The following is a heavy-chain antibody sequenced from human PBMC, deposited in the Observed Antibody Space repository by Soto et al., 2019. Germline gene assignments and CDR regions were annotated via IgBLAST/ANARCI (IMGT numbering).Heavy chain of an antibody. CDR2: ISGSGSII. J-gene: IGHJ6*02. CDR3: ARDHDSSGKIHYDYGMDV. V-gene: IGHV3-48*02. Sequence: VQLVESGGGVVQPGTSLRLSCAASGFTFSNYGMHWVRRAPGKGLEWVSYISGSGSIIYYADSVKGRFTISRDNAKNSVYLQMNSLRDEDTAVYYCARDHDSSGKIHYDYGMDVWGQGTTVTVS. D-gene: IGHD3-22*01. CDR1: GFTFSNYG.